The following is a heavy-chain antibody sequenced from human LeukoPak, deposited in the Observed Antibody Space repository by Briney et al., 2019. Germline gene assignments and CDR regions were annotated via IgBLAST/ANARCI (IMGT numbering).Heavy chain of an antibody. CDR3: ARWSGGLWYFDY. CDR2: ISYDGINE. D-gene: IGHD4-23*01. Sequence: PGGSLRLSCAASGFAFSSYAMHWVRQAPGKGLEWVAIISYDGINEDYADSVKGRFTISRDNFKNTLYLQMNSLRAEDTALYYCARWSGGLWYFDYWGQGTLVTVSS. CDR1: GFAFSSYA. V-gene: IGHV3-30*04. J-gene: IGHJ4*02.